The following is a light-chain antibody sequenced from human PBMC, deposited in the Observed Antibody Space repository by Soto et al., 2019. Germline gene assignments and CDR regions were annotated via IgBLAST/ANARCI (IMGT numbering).Light chain of an antibody. Sequence: EIVLTQSPGTLSLSPGERATLSCRASQSFSSSYLAWYQQKPGQAPRLLIYGASSRATGIPDRFSGSGSGTDFPLTISRLEPEDFAVYYCQYYGSSPVTFGPVTKVDIK. CDR2: GAS. CDR3: QYYGSSPVT. V-gene: IGKV3-20*01. J-gene: IGKJ3*01. CDR1: QSFSSSY.